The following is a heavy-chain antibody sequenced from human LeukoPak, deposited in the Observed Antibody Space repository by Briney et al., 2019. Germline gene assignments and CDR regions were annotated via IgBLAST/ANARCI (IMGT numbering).Heavy chain of an antibody. Sequence: ASVKVSCKASGYTFTSYGISWVRQAPGQGLEWMGWISAYNGNTNYAQKLQCRVTMTTDTSTSTAYMELRSLRSDDTAVYYCASSSSSLQPTSFDYWGQGTLVTVSS. V-gene: IGHV1-18*01. J-gene: IGHJ4*02. CDR3: ASSSSSLQPTSFDY. CDR1: GYTFTSYG. D-gene: IGHD6-6*01. CDR2: ISAYNGNT.